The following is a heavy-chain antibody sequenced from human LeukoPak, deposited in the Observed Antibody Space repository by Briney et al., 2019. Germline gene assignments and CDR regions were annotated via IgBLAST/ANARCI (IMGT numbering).Heavy chain of an antibody. J-gene: IGHJ4*02. D-gene: IGHD2-2*01. V-gene: IGHV4-39*01. Sequence: SETLSLTCTVSGGSISGSSYYWGGIRQPPGKGLEWMGSIYYSGSTYYKPSLKSRVTISVDTSKNQFSLKLSSVTAADTAVYYCARPPGFSTSFWDWGQGTLVTVSS. CDR2: IYYSGST. CDR1: GGSISGSSYY. CDR3: ARPPGFSTSFWD.